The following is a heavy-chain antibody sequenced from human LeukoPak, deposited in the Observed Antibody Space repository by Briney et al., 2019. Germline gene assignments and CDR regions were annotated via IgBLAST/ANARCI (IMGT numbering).Heavy chain of an antibody. D-gene: IGHD6-13*01. CDR2: IRYDGSNK. CDR1: GFAFSSYG. J-gene: IGHJ4*02. Sequence: GRSLRLSCAASGFAFSSYGMHWVRQAPGKGLEWVAFIRYDGSNKYYADSVKGRSTNSRDNSKNTLYLQMNSLRAEDTAVYYCANGGIAAAVTDYWGQGTLVTVSS. V-gene: IGHV3-30*02. CDR3: ANGGIAAAVTDY.